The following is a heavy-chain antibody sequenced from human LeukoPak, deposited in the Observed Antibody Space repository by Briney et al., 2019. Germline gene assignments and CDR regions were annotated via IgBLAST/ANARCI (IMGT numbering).Heavy chain of an antibody. D-gene: IGHD1-26*01. Sequence: GGFLRLSCAASGFTFSSYGMHWVRQAPGKGLEWVAVIWYDGSNKYYADSVKGRFTISRDNSKNTLYLQMNSLRAEDTAVYYCARGPPYRYSGSYKYYFDYWGQGTLVTVSS. CDR2: IWYDGSNK. J-gene: IGHJ4*02. CDR3: ARGPPYRYSGSYKYYFDY. V-gene: IGHV3-33*01. CDR1: GFTFSSYG.